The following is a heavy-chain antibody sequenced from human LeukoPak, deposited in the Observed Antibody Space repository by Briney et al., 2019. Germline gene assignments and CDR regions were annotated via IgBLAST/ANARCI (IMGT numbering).Heavy chain of an antibody. V-gene: IGHV4-34*01. J-gene: IGHJ4*02. CDR2: INHSGST. CDR3: ARGPFNYYDSSGYAPFDY. D-gene: IGHD3-22*01. Sequence: SETLSLTCAVYGGSFSGHYWSWIRQPPGKGLEWIGEINHSGSTNYNPSLKSRVTISVDTSKNQFSLKLSSVTAADTAVYYCARGPFNYYDSSGYAPFDYWGQGTLVTVSS. CDR1: GGSFSGHY.